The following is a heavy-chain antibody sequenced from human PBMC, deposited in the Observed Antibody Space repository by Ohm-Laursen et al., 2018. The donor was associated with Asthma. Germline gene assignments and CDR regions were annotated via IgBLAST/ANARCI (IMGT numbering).Heavy chain of an antibody. J-gene: IGHJ2*01. D-gene: IGHD2-15*01. V-gene: IGHV4-4*02. CDR3: ARAPYCSGGSCYFSTGYFDL. CDR2: LYHSGST. Sequence: SDTLSLTCTVSGGSISSSNWWSWVRQPPGKGLEWIGELYHSGSTNYNPSLKSRVTISVDKSKNHFSLKLSSVTAADTAVYYCARAPYCSGGSCYFSTGYFDLWGRGTLVTVSS. CDR1: GGSISSSNW.